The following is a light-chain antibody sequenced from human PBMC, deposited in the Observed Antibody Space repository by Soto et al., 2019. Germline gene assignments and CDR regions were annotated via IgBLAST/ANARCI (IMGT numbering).Light chain of an antibody. CDR1: NSDIGGYNS. V-gene: IGLV2-14*01. CDR2: GGT. CDR3: TSYTSVTIVV. J-gene: IGLJ2*01. Sequence: QSALTQPASVSGSPGQSITISCTGSNSDIGGYNSVSWYQQHPGKAPKLLIFGGTNRPSGVSDRFSGSKSGTTASLTISALQAEDEADYYCTSYTSVTIVVFGGGTKLTVL.